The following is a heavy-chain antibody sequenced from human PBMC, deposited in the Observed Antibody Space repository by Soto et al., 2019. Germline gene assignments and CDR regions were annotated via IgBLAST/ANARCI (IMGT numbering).Heavy chain of an antibody. CDR1: GGTFSSYA. V-gene: IGHV1-8*02. CDR2: VSPENRNA. CDR3: EVTTGY. D-gene: IGHD4-17*01. Sequence: GASVKVSCKASGGTFSSYAISWVRQAPGQGLEYMGWVSPENRNAGYAPQFRGRVSMTADTSINTVYLELTTLTYEDTAVYYCEVTTGYWGQGTMVTVS. J-gene: IGHJ4*02.